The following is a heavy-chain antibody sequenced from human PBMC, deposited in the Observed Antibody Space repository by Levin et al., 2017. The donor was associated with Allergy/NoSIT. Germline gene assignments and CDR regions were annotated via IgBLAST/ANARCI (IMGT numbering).Heavy chain of an antibody. CDR1: GFTFSSYW. CDR3: ARDVEVTMVRGVIISPLYYYYYYGMDV. V-gene: IGHV3-74*01. D-gene: IGHD3-10*01. CDR2: INSDGSST. Sequence: GGSLRLSCAASGFTFSSYWMHWVRQAPGKGLVWVSRINSDGSSTSYADSVKGRFTISRDNAKNTLYLQMNSLRAEDTAVYYCARDVEVTMVRGVIISPLYYYYYYGMDVWGQGTTVTVSS. J-gene: IGHJ6*02.